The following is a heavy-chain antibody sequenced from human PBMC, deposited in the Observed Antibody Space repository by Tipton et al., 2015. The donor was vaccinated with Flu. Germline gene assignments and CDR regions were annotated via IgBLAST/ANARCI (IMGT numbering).Heavy chain of an antibody. J-gene: IGHJ3*02. D-gene: IGHD3-10*01. CDR2: IYHSGST. Sequence: LRLSCTVSGAPISSESYYWGWIRQPPGKGLEWIGNIYHSGSTNYNPSLKSRVTTSLDKSKNQFSLNLSSVTAADTAVYYCARVGAVTMVRGLAFDAFDIWGLGTMVAVSS. CDR3: ARVGAVTMVRGLAFDAFDI. V-gene: IGHV4-39*07. CDR1: GAPISSESYY.